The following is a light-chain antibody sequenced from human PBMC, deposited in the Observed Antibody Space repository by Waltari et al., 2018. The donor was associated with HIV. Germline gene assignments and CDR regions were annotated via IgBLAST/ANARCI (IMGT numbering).Light chain of an antibody. V-gene: IGKV3-20*01. J-gene: IGKJ1*01. CDR2: GTS. CDR1: QSVSSSY. Sequence: EIVLTQSPGTLSLSPGERATLSCMASQSVSSSYLGWHQQKPGQAPRLLIHGTSRRATGIPDRFSGSGSGTDFTLTISRLEPEDFAVYYCQQYGSSPVTFGQGTKVEVK. CDR3: QQYGSSPVT.